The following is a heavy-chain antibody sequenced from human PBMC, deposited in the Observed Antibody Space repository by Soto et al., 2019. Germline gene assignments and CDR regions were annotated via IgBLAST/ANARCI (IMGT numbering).Heavy chain of an antibody. V-gene: IGHV3-15*07. J-gene: IGHJ4*02. Sequence: GGSLRLSCAVSGFSVTNVWMNWVRQAPGKGLEWVGRIMSAADGGTADCAAPLSGRFSISRDDSTNTVFLQMNSLKTEDTALNYYSHGFAQYFESWGQGTLVTVSS. CDR2: IMSAADGGTA. CDR3: SHGFAQYFES. D-gene: IGHD3-10*01. CDR1: GFSVTNVW.